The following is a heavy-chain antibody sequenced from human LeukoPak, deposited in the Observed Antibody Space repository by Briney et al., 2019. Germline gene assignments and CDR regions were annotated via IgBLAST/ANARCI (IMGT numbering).Heavy chain of an antibody. D-gene: IGHD3-22*01. V-gene: IGHV4-34*01. Sequence: QPSETLSLTCAVYGGSFSGYYWSWIRQPPGKGLEWIGEINHSGSTNYNPSLKSRVTISVDTSKNQFSLKLSSVTAADTAVYYCARAYDTRGTYGMDVWGQGTTVTVSS. J-gene: IGHJ6*02. CDR3: ARAYDTRGTYGMDV. CDR1: GGSFSGYY. CDR2: INHSGST.